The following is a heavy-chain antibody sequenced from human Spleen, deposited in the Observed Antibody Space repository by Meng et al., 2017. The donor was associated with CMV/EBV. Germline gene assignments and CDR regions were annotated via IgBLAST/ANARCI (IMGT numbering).Heavy chain of an antibody. D-gene: IGHD3-22*01. V-gene: IGHV3-23*01. J-gene: IGHJ4*02. CDR1: GFTFSTYA. CDR2: VSGTGATT. CDR3: AKYRTAMIASTYDY. Sequence: SGFTFSTYAMSWVRQAPGKGLEWVSTVSGTGATTYYADSVKGQFTISRSNSRNTLYLQMNNLRVEDTAVYYCAKYRTAMIASTYDYWGQGILVTVSS.